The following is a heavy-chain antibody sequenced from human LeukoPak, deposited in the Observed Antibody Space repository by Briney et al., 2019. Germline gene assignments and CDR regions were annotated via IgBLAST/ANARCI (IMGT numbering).Heavy chain of an antibody. Sequence: GGSLRLSCAASGFTFSNNWMTWVRQAPGKGLEWVASVKKDASEKYYVDSVKGRFTISRDNAKNSLYLQMNSLRVEDTAVYYCARDRGYSYDAFDIWGQGTMVTVSS. J-gene: IGHJ3*02. CDR3: ARDRGYSYDAFDI. V-gene: IGHV3-7*01. CDR1: GFTFSNNW. CDR2: VKKDASEK. D-gene: IGHD5-18*01.